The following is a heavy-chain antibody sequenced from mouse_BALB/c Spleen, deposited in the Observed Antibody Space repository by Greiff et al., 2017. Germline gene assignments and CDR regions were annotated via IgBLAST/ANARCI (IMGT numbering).Heavy chain of an antibody. CDR2: ISSGSSTI. CDR1: GFTFSSFG. Sequence: EVKLMESGGGLVQPGGSRKLSCAASGFTFSSFGMHWVRQAPEKGLEWVAYISSGSSTIYYADTVKGRFTISRDNPKNTLFLQMTSLRSEDTAMYYCARGGLYYGNYPFAYWGQGTLVTVSA. J-gene: IGHJ3*01. CDR3: ARGGLYYGNYPFAY. V-gene: IGHV5-17*02. D-gene: IGHD2-1*01.